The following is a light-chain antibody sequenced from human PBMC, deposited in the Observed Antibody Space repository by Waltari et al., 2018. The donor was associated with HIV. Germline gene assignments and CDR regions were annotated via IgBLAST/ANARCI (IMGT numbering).Light chain of an antibody. CDR2: DVS. CDR1: SSDVGGYHY. CDR3: YSYAGSLL. V-gene: IGLV2-11*01. J-gene: IGLJ2*01. Sequence: QSALTQPRSVSGSPGQSVTISCTGRSSDVGGYHYVSWYQQHPTKAPKLIIYDVSERPSGVPDRFSGSKSGNRASLTISGLQAEDEADYYCYSYAGSLLFGGGTKLTVL.